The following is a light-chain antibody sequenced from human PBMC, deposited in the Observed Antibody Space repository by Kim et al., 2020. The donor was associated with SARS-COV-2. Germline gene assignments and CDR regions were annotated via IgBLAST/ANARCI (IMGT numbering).Light chain of an antibody. V-gene: IGKV1-39*01. CDR1: QNIYNH. Sequence: DIQMTQSPSSLSASVGDRVIISCRASQNIYNHLIWHQHKPGKAPKALIFDASSLHIGVPSRFSGSGSGTDFTLTISSLQPEDFATYYCQQSYSTPITFGQGTRLEIK. CDR3: QQSYSTPIT. CDR2: DAS. J-gene: IGKJ5*01.